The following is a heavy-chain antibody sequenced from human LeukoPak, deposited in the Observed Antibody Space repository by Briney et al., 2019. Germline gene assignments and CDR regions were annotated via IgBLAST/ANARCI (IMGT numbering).Heavy chain of an antibody. Sequence: GGSLRLSCASSGFTVSSNYMSWVRQAPGKGLEGFSVIYSGGSTYYADSVKGRFTISRDNSKNTLYLQMNSLRAEDTAVYYCARGGGYCSSTSCFRVFDYWGQGTLVTVSS. D-gene: IGHD2-2*01. CDR1: GFTVSSNY. J-gene: IGHJ4*02. V-gene: IGHV3-53*01. CDR3: ARGGGYCSSTSCFRVFDY. CDR2: IYSGGST.